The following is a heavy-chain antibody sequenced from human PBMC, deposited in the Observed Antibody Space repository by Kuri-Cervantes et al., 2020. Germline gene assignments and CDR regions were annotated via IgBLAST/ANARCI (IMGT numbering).Heavy chain of an antibody. CDR1: GFTVSSNY. J-gene: IGHJ4*02. CDR3: ARDPSPYNWNDVGDY. Sequence: GGSLRLSCAASGFTVSSNYMSWVRQAPGKGLEWVSVIYSGGSTYYADSVKGRFTISRDNSKNTLYLQMNGLRAEDTAVYYCARDPSPYNWNDVGDYWGQGTLVTVSS. V-gene: IGHV3-53*01. D-gene: IGHD1-20*01. CDR2: IYSGGST.